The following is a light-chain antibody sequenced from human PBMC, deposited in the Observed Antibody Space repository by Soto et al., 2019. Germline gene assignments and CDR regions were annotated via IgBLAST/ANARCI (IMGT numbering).Light chain of an antibody. CDR3: QQYHSSPSIT. V-gene: IGKV3-20*01. CDR1: QSVGKY. J-gene: IGKJ5*01. CDR2: DAS. Sequence: EIVMTQSPATLSLSPGERATLSCRASQSVGKYLVWYQQKPGQAPRLLIYDASSRATGIPDRFSGGGSGTDFTLTISRLEPEDFAVYYCQQYHSSPSITFGQGTRLEIK.